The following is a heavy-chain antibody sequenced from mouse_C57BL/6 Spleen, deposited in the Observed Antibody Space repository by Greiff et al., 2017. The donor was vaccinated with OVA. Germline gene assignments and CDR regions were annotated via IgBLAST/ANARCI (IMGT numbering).Heavy chain of an antibody. D-gene: IGHD2-3*01. V-gene: IGHV1-82*01. CDR2: IYPGDGDT. CDR3: ARSEGDGYPNGYFDV. Sequence: PGKGLEWIGRIYPGDGDTNYHGKFKGKATLTADKSSSTAYMQLSSLTSEDSAVYFCARSEGDGYPNGYFDVWGTGTTVTVSS. J-gene: IGHJ1*03.